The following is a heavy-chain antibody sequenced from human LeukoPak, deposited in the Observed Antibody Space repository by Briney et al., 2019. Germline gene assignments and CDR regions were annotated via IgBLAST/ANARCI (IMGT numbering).Heavy chain of an antibody. Sequence: PGRSLRLSCAASGFTFDDYAMHWVRQAPGKGLEWVSGISWNSGSIGYADSVKGRFTISRDNAKNSLYLQMNSLRAEDTALYYCAKAPGTMPGMDVWGQGTTVTVSS. J-gene: IGHJ6*02. CDR2: ISWNSGSI. D-gene: IGHD2-2*01. CDR3: AKAPGTMPGMDV. V-gene: IGHV3-9*01. CDR1: GFTFDDYA.